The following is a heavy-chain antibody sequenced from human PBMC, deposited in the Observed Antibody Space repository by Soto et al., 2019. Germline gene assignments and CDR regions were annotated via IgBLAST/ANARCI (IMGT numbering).Heavy chain of an antibody. CDR3: TTGHYYGSGSYDY. CDR2: IKSKTDGGAT. CDR1: GFTFSNAW. J-gene: IGHJ4*02. D-gene: IGHD3-10*01. Sequence: EVQLVESGGGLVKPGGSLRLSCAASGFTFSNAWMSWVRQAPGKGLEWVGGIKSKTDGGATDYAAPVKGRFTISRDDSKNTLYLQMNSVKTEDTAVYYCTTGHYYGSGSYDYWGQGTMVTVSS. V-gene: IGHV3-15*01.